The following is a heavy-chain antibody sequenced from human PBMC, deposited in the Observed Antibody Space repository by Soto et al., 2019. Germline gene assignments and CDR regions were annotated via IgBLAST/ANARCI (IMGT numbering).Heavy chain of an antibody. J-gene: IGHJ4*02. CDR1: GGTFSSYA. Sequence: SVKVSCKASGGTFSSYAISWVRQAPGQGLEWMGGIIPIFGTANYAQKFQGRVTITADESTSTAYMELSSLRSEDTAVYYCARVGLYSSGWSPLLYFDYWGQGTLVTVSS. V-gene: IGHV1-69*13. CDR2: IIPIFGTA. CDR3: ARVGLYSSGWSPLLYFDY. D-gene: IGHD6-19*01.